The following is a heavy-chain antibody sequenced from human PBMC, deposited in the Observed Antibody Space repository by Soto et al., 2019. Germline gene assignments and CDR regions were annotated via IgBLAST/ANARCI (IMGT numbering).Heavy chain of an antibody. D-gene: IGHD1-26*01. CDR3: ARLVGATTNYYYGMDV. Sequence: PSDTLSLTCPVSGGSISSSSYYWGWIRQPPGKGLEWIGSIYYSGTTYYNPSLKSRVTISVDTSKNQFSLKLSSVTAADTAVYYCARLVGATTNYYYGMDVWGQGTTVT. J-gene: IGHJ6*02. V-gene: IGHV4-39*01. CDR2: IYYSGTT. CDR1: GGSISSSSYY.